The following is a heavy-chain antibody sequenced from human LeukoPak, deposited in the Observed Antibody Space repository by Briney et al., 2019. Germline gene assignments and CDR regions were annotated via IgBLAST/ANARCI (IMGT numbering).Heavy chain of an antibody. J-gene: IGHJ4*02. CDR2: IYSGGST. CDR3: ARDRGPLSGYDLRG. V-gene: IGHV3-66*01. D-gene: IGHD5-12*01. CDR1: GFTVSSNS. Sequence: PGGSLRLSCAASGFTVSSNSMSWVRQAPGKGLEWVSVIYSGGSTYYADSVKGRFTISRDNSKNTLYLQMNSLRAEDTAVYYCARDRGPLSGYDLRGWGQGTLVTVSS.